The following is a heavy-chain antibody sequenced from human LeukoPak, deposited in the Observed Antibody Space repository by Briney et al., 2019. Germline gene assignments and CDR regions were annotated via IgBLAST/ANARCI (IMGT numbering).Heavy chain of an antibody. J-gene: IGHJ3*02. V-gene: IGHV3-7*03. CDR2: IKQDGSEK. Sequence: PGGSLRLSCAASGFTFSSYWMSWVRQAPGKGLEWVANIKQDGSEKYYVDSVKGRFTISRDNAKNSLYLQMNSLKTEDTAVYYCTRPHPMAYGDYGGTMAFDIWGQGTMVTVSS. CDR1: GFTFSSYW. D-gene: IGHD4-17*01. CDR3: TRPHPMAYGDYGGTMAFDI.